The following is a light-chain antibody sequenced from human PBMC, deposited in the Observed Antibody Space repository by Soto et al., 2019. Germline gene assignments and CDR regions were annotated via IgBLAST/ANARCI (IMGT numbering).Light chain of an antibody. CDR2: DTS. Sequence: IVLTPSPATLSFSQWERATLSSRAGQTITTYLAWYQKKPGQAPRLLIYDTSDRATGVPARFSGSGSGTDVTLTISSLEPEDFAVYYGQQFSSYPLTFGGGTKVDI. CDR1: QTITTY. CDR3: QQFSSYPLT. V-gene: IGKV3-11*01. J-gene: IGKJ4*01.